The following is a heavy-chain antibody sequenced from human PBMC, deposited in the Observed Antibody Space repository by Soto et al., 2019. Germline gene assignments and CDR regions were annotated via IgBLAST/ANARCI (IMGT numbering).Heavy chain of an antibody. V-gene: IGHV4-39*02. CDR3: ARAGSPFDSDSSGYWGFDH. D-gene: IGHD3-22*01. CDR1: GASINSGSYY. J-gene: IGHJ4*02. CDR2: IYYSGST. Sequence: SETLSLTCTVSGASINSGSYYWGWIRQPPGQGLEWIASIYYSGSTFYNPSLQSRVTILVDASKKQFSLRLSSVTAADTAVYYCARAGSPFDSDSSGYWGFDHWGQGTLVTVSS.